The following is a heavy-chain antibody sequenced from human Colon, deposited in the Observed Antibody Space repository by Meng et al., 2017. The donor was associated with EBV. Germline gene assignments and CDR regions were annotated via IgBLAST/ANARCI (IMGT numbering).Heavy chain of an antibody. V-gene: IGHV4-4*02. D-gene: IGHD4-17*01. Sequence: QVQLQESGPGLVKPSGXLSLTCDVSGGSIRNDQRWSWVRQAPGKGLKWIGEIYHSGRTNYNPSVKSRVSMSVDKSQNHFSLRLSSVPAADTAVYYCTTLYGDSISWGQGTLVTVSS. CDR1: GGSIRNDQR. CDR3: TTLYGDSIS. CDR2: IYHSGRT. J-gene: IGHJ4*02.